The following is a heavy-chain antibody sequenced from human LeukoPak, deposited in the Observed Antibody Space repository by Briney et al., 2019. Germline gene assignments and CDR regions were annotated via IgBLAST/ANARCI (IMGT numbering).Heavy chain of an antibody. CDR2: INHSGST. Sequence: PSETLSLTCGVYGGSFSGYYWSWIRQPPGKGLEWIGEINHSGSTNYNPSLKSRVTISVDTSKNQFSLKLSSVTAADTAVYCCARRGPPIAIVPTAKNWFDPWGQGTLVTVSS. J-gene: IGHJ5*02. CDR3: ARRGPPIAIVPTAKNWFDP. CDR1: GGSFSGYY. D-gene: IGHD2-2*01. V-gene: IGHV4-34*01.